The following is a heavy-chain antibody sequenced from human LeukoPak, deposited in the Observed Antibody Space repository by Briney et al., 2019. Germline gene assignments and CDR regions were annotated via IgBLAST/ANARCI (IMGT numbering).Heavy chain of an antibody. Sequence: SETLSLTCTVSGDSISSGDYYWSWIRQPPGKGLEWIGYIYYSGSTYYNPSLKSRVTISVDTSKNQFSLKLSSVTAADTAVYYCARGDYGLNGFDYWGQGTLVTVSS. CDR3: ARGDYGLNGFDY. CDR1: GDSISSGDYY. V-gene: IGHV4-30-4*08. CDR2: IYYSGST. D-gene: IGHD4-17*01. J-gene: IGHJ4*02.